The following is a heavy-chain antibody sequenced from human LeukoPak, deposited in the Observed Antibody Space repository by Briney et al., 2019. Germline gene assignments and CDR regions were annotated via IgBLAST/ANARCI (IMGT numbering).Heavy chain of an antibody. CDR2: ISAYNGNT. Sequence: ASVKVSCKASGYTFTTYGISWVRQAPGQGLEWMGRISAYNGNTNYAQKLQGRVTMTRDTSTSTAYMELRSLRSDDTAVYHCARDEYYYASGISAGIDYWGQGTLVTVSS. J-gene: IGHJ4*02. CDR3: ARDEYYYASGISAGIDY. CDR1: GYTFTTYG. D-gene: IGHD3-10*01. V-gene: IGHV1-18*01.